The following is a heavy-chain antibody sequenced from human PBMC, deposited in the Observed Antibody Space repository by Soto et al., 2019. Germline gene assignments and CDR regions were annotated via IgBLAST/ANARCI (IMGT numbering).Heavy chain of an antibody. J-gene: IGHJ3*02. CDR2: ISTYNGDT. CDR1: GYTFTNYG. CDR3: TRGGTAGTFDM. V-gene: IGHV1-18*01. Sequence: QVQLVQSGAEVKKSGASVKVSCKASGYTFTNYGIIWVRQAPGQGLEWMGWISTYNGDTNYAQKLQGRVTMTTDTSTSTAYMELRSLRSDDTALYSCTRGGTAGTFDMWGQGTMVTVSS. D-gene: IGHD6-13*01.